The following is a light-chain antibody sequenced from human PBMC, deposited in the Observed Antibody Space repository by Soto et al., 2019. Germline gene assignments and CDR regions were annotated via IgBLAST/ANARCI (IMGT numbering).Light chain of an antibody. V-gene: IGKV1-5*01. Sequence: DIKITQSPSALSAYVGDRVTITCRASQSISNWLAWYQLKPGKAPNLLIYDASSLESGVPSRFSGSGSGTEFTLTISSLQPDDFATYYCQHYNSYSEAFGQGTKVDI. CDR1: QSISNW. J-gene: IGKJ1*01. CDR3: QHYNSYSEA. CDR2: DAS.